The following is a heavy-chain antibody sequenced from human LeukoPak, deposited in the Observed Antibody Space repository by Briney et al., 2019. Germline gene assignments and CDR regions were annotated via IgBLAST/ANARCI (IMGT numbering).Heavy chain of an antibody. CDR1: GGTFNSYA. D-gene: IGHD4-23*01. J-gene: IGHJ4*02. CDR2: IIPIFGTA. CDR3: ARDNEDYGGNSDAY. V-gene: IGHV1-69*13. Sequence: SVKVSCKASGGTFNSYAISWMRQAPGQGLEWMGGIIPIFGTANYAQKFQGRVTITADESTSTAYMELSSLRSEDTAVYYCARDNEDYGGNSDAYWGQGTLVTVSS.